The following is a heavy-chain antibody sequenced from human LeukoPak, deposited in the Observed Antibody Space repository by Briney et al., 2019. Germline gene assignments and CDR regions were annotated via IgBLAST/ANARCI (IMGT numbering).Heavy chain of an antibody. CDR2: IYHSGST. J-gene: IGHJ5*02. V-gene: IGHV4-4*01. D-gene: IGHD6-25*01. Sequence: SPETLSLTCAVSGDSISSSNWWTWVRQPPGKGLEWIGEIYHSGSTNYNPSLKSRLTMSLDKSKDQFSLKLTSVTAADTAVYCCAREAAGQWFDPWGQGTLVTVSS. CDR1: GDSISSSNW. CDR3: AREAAGQWFDP.